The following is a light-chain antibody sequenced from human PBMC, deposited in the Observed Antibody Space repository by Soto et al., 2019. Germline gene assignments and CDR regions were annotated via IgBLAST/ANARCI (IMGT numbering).Light chain of an antibody. V-gene: IGLV3-1*01. CDR2: QDN. CDR1: KLGDKY. Sequence: SYELTQPPSVSVSPGQTADITCSGDKLGDKYTCWYQRKPGQSPVLVIYQDNKRPSGIPEQFSGSNSGNTATLTISGTQAMDEADYYCQAWDSTTGGVFGGGTKLTVL. J-gene: IGLJ2*01. CDR3: QAWDSTTGGV.